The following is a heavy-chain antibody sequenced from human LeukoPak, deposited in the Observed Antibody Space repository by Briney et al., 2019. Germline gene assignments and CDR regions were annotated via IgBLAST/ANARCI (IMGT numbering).Heavy chain of an antibody. J-gene: IGHJ4*02. Sequence: GGSLRLSCAASGFTFSSYWMSWVRQAPGKGLEWVANMKQDGSEKYYVDSVKGRFTISRDNAKNSLYLQMNSLRAEDTAVYYCARDSNYDFWSGYYYYWGQGTLVTVSS. CDR3: ARDSNYDFWSGYYYY. CDR2: MKQDGSEK. V-gene: IGHV3-7*05. D-gene: IGHD3-3*01. CDR1: GFTFSSYW.